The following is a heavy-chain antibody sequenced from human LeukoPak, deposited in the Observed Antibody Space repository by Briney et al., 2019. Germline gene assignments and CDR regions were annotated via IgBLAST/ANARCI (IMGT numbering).Heavy chain of an antibody. Sequence: TPSETLPLTCTVSGGSIRSGDYYWTWIRQPPGQGLEWIGYIHYSGTTYYNPSLQSRLTISVDTSKSQFSLKLSSVTAADTAVYYCVRYSASARWFDPWGQGTLVTVSS. CDR1: GGSIRSGDYY. CDR3: VRYSASARWFDP. V-gene: IGHV4-30-4*01. D-gene: IGHD5-18*01. CDR2: IHYSGTT. J-gene: IGHJ5*02.